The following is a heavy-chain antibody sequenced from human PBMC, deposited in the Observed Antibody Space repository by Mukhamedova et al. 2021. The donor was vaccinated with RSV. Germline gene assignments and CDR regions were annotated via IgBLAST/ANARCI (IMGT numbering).Heavy chain of an antibody. Sequence: TSSRSGDDTYYADSVKGRFTISRDNAKNSLYLQMNSLRAEDTAVYYCASSYYDTSGYHIYWGQGTLVTVSS. CDR2: SSRSGDDT. J-gene: IGHJ4*02. D-gene: IGHD3-22*01. V-gene: IGHV3-23*01. CDR3: ASSYYDTSGYHIY.